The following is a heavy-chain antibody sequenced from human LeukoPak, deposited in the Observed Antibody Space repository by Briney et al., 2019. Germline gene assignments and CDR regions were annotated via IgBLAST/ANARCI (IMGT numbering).Heavy chain of an antibody. CDR1: GYSFTSYW. V-gene: IGHV5-51*01. CDR2: IYPGDSDT. CDR3: ARLRDGYKSPRGFDY. J-gene: IGHJ4*02. Sequence: GESLKISCKGSGYSFTSYWIGWVRQMPGKGLEWMGIIYPGDSDTRYSPSFQGQVAISADKSISTAYLQWSSLKASDTAMYYCARLRDGYKSPRGFDYRGQGTLVTVSS. D-gene: IGHD5-24*01.